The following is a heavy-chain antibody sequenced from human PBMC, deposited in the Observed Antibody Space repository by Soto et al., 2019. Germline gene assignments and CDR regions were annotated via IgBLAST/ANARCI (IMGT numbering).Heavy chain of an antibody. V-gene: IGHV4-39*01. D-gene: IGHD1-26*01. CDR3: ARHVKNGSGSPRPAGYYYYGMDV. CDR1: GGSISSSSYY. CDR2: IYYSGST. Sequence: PSETLSLTCTVSGGSISSSSYYWGWIRQPPGKGLEWIGSIYYSGSTYYNPSLKSRVTISVDTSKNQFSLKLSSVTAADTAVYYCARHVKNGSGSPRPAGYYYYGMDVWGQGTTVTVSS. J-gene: IGHJ6*02.